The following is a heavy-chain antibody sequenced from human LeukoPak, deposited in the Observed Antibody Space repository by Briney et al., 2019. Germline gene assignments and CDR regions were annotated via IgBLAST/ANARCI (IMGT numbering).Heavy chain of an antibody. J-gene: IGHJ4*02. D-gene: IGHD3-9*01. V-gene: IGHV1-46*01. CDR3: ARVQQYYDILTGYLDY. CDR1: GYTFGNYY. Sequence: GASVKVSCKASGYTFGNYYIHWVRQAPGQGLEWMGIIGGSTNYAQKLQGRVTMTTDTSTSTAYMELRSLRSDDTAVYYCARVQQYYDILTGYLDYWGQGTLVTVSS. CDR2: IGGST.